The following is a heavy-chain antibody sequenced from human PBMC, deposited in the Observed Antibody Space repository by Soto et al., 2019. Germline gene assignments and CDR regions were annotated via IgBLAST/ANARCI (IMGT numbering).Heavy chain of an antibody. CDR3: ERTGLSDDLLPAWFFDI. V-gene: IGHV4-61*01. CDR1: GGSVSSVSYF. CDR2: VYNRLTT. D-gene: IGHD3-22*01. J-gene: IGHJ2*01. Sequence: PSETLSLTCAVSGGSVSSVSYFWTWIRQPPGGGLEWIGYVYNRLTTKYNPPLEGRVSLSADTSKNQISLTLMSMTDADTAVYYCERTGLSDDLLPAWFFDIWGSGTL.